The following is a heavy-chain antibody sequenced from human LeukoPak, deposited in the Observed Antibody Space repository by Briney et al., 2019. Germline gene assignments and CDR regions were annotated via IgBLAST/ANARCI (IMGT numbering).Heavy chain of an antibody. V-gene: IGHV4-4*07. CDR2: IYTSGST. Sequence: SETLSLTCTVSGGSISSYYWSWIRQPAGKGLEGIGRIYTSGSTNYNPSLKSQVTMSVDTSKNQFSLKLSSVTAADTAVYYCARDTGRYFDWLLYGDAFDIWGQGTMVTVSS. CDR3: ARDTGRYFDWLLYGDAFDI. CDR1: GGSISSYY. D-gene: IGHD3-9*01. J-gene: IGHJ3*02.